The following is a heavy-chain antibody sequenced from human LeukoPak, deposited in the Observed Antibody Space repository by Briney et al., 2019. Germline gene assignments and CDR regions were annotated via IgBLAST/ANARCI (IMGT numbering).Heavy chain of an antibody. CDR2: MNPNSGNT. V-gene: IGHV1-8*02. Sequence: ASVKVSCKASGGTFSSYAISWVRQAPGQGLEWMGWMNPNSGNTGYAQKFQGRVTMTRNTSISTAYMELSSLRSEDTAVYYCARAPSGCSSTSCYTNYYYGMDVWGQGTTVTVSS. CDR1: GGTFSSYA. CDR3: ARAPSGCSSTSCYTNYYYGMDV. J-gene: IGHJ6*02. D-gene: IGHD2-2*02.